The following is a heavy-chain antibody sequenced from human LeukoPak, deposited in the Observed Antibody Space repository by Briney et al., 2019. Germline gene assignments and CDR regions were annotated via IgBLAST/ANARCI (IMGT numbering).Heavy chain of an antibody. CDR1: GFTVSSNY. V-gene: IGHV3-53*01. J-gene: IGHJ4*02. CDR3: ASHSSPYYFDY. CDR2: IYTGVST. Sequence: GGSLRLSCAASGFTVSSNYMSWVRQAPGKGLEWVSVIYTGVSTYYADSVKGRFTISRDNSKNTLYLQMNSLRAEDTAVYYCASHSSPYYFDYWGQGTLVTVSS. D-gene: IGHD3-16*01.